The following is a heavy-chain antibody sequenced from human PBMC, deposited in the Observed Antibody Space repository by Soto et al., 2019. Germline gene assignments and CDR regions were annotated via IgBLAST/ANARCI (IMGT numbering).Heavy chain of an antibody. CDR2: IHYSGGT. V-gene: IGHV4-59*01. Sequence: SETLSLTCTVSGGPIRGCYWSWIRQTPGKVLEWVGYIHYSGGTNYNPSLNTRVTMSVESAKYQFSLQLSSVTAADTAVYLCTESRRTDAEGYSFDYWGQGALGTVSS. J-gene: IGHJ4*02. CDR3: TESRRTDAEGYSFDY. D-gene: IGHD2-15*01. CDR1: GGPIRGCY.